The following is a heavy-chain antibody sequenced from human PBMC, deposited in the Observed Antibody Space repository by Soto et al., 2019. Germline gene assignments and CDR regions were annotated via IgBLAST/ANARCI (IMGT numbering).Heavy chain of an antibody. V-gene: IGHV1-3*01. D-gene: IGHD3-3*01. CDR3: ARGFSDFWSGYYGTGYYYYGMDV. J-gene: IGHJ6*02. CDR2: INAGNGNT. CDR1: GYTFTSYA. Sequence: ASVKVSCKASGYTFTSYAMHWVRQAPGQRLEWMGWINAGNGNTKYSQKFQGRVTITRDTSASTAYMELSSLRSEDTAVYYCARGFSDFWSGYYGTGYYYYGMDVWGQGTTVTVYS.